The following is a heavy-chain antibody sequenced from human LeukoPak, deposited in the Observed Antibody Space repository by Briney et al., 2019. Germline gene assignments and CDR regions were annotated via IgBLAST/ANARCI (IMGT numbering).Heavy chain of an antibody. J-gene: IGHJ3*01. V-gene: IGHV4-34*01. CDR2: MKDGGST. Sequence: PSETLSLTCAVYGGSFSGLYWSWIRQPPGKGLEWTGEMKDGGSTNYNPSLKSRVTLSLDTSKNQFSLKLTSVTAADTAVYYCATSLYCGTGCLWGQGTMVTVSS. D-gene: IGHD2-21*01. CDR3: ATSLYCGTGCL. CDR1: GGSFSGLY.